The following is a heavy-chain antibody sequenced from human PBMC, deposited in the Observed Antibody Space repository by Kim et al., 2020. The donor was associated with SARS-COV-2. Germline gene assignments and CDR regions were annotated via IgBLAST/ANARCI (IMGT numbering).Heavy chain of an antibody. Sequence: ASVKVSCKASGYTFTTYDVSWVRQAPGQGLEWMGWISVYNGNTNYVQNLQGRVTMTADTSTSTAYMELRSLRSDDTAVYYCARLRSGWFVGYFDYWGQGTLVTGSS. V-gene: IGHV1-18*01. CDR3: ARLRSGWFVGYFDY. CDR1: GYTFTTYD. J-gene: IGHJ4*02. D-gene: IGHD6-19*01. CDR2: ISVYNGNT.